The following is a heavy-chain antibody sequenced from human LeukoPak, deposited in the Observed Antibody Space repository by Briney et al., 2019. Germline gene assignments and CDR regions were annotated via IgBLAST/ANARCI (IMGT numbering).Heavy chain of an antibody. D-gene: IGHD5-18*01. Sequence: GESLKISCKGSGYSFTSYWIGWVRQMPGKGLEWMGIIYPGDSDIRYSPSFQGQVTISADKSISTAYLQWSSLKASDTAMYYCARHQTKGYSYGALDYYYGMDVWGQGTTVTVSS. CDR1: GYSFTSYW. V-gene: IGHV5-51*01. CDR2: IYPGDSDI. J-gene: IGHJ6*02. CDR3: ARHQTKGYSYGALDYYYGMDV.